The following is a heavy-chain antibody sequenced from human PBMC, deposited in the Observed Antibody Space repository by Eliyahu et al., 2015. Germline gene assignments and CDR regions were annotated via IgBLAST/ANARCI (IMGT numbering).Heavy chain of an antibody. CDR2: IIPIXGTA. CDR1: GGTFSSYA. CDR3: ARPYLLSRGAFDI. D-gene: IGHD1-26*01. Sequence: EVQKPCSSLKVSCKASGGTFSSYAISWVXQSPGQGLAWMGGIIPIXGTANYAQTFQGRVTITADEXTSTAYMELSSLRSEDTAVYYGARPYLLSRGAFDIWGQGTMVTVSS. V-gene: IGHV1-69*01. J-gene: IGHJ3*02.